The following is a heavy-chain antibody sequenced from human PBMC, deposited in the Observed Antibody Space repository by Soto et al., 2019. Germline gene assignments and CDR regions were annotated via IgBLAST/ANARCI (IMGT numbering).Heavy chain of an antibody. J-gene: IGHJ4*02. CDR3: ARDLAKCGGSPGFYY. CDR2: INPKSGVT. D-gene: IGHD2-15*01. V-gene: IGHV1-2*02. Sequence: ASVKVSCKASGDTFTANYIHWVRQAPGQGFEWMGWINPKSGVTKYPQKFQGRVTMTRDTSLSTVYMTLTRLTSDDATVYYCARDLAKCGGSPGFYYCCQRTLVT. CDR1: GDTFTANY.